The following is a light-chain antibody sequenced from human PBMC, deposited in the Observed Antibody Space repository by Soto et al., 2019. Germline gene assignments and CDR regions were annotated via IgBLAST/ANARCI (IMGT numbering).Light chain of an antibody. Sequence: EIVLTQSPATLSLSPGERATISCRTSESVIKYLAWYQQKPGQAPRLLIHGASSRATGIPDRFSGSGSGTDFTLTINRLEPEDFAVYYCKQYSSSPPITFGQGTRLEIK. CDR2: GAS. J-gene: IGKJ5*01. V-gene: IGKV3-20*01. CDR1: ESVIKY. CDR3: KQYSSSPPIT.